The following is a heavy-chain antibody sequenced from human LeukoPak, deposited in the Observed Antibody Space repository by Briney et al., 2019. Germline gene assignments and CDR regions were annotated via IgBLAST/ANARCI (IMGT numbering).Heavy chain of an antibody. V-gene: IGHV1-2*02. CDR3: ARDHYYGSGSPLDY. CDR2: INPNSGGT. CDR1: GYTFTGYY. Sequence: GASVKVSCKASGYTFTGYYMHWVRQAPGQGLECMGWINPNSGGTNYAQKFQGRVTMTRDTSISTAYMELSRLRSDDTAVYYCARDHYYGSGSPLDYWGQGTLVTVSS. D-gene: IGHD3-10*01. J-gene: IGHJ4*02.